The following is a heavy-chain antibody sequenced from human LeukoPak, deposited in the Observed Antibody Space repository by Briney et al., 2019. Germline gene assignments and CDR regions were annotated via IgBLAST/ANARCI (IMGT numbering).Heavy chain of an antibody. V-gene: IGHV4-39*01. Sequence: SGTLSLTCTASGYSISSSSYYWGWIRQPPGKGLEWIGCIYYSGSTYYNPSLKSRVTISVDTSKHQFSLKLSSVTAAHTAVYYCARSPPFHITIFRGVIPYYFDYCGQGTLVTVSS. CDR1: GYSISSSSYY. CDR3: ARSPPFHITIFRGVIPYYFDY. J-gene: IGHJ4*02. CDR2: IYYSGST. D-gene: IGHD3-10*01.